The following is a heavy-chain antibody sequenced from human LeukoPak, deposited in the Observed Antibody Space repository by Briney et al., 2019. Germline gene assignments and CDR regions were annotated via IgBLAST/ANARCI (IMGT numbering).Heavy chain of an antibody. J-gene: IGHJ4*02. V-gene: IGHV4-34*01. Sequence: SETLSLTCAVYGGSFSGYYWSWIRQPPGKGLEWIGEINHSGSTNYNPSLKSRVTISVDTSKNQFSLKLSSVTAADTAVYYFARGGYTDGVYSKTDFDYWGQGTLVPVSA. CDR3: ARGGYTDGVYSKTDFDY. CDR1: GGSFSGYY. D-gene: IGHD2-8*01. CDR2: INHSGST.